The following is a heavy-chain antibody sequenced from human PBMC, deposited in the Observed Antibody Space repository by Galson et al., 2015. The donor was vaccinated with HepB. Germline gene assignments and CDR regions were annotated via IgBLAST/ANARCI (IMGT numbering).Heavy chain of an antibody. V-gene: IGHV1-2*04. Sequence: SVKVSCKASGYTFSGYYMHWVRQAPGQGLEWMGWINPNSGGTNYAQKFQGWVTMTRGTSISTAYMELSRLTSDDTAVYFCARTQFSYSYFDYWGQGTLVTVSS. CDR1: GYTFSGYY. CDR2: INPNSGGT. D-gene: IGHD1-26*01. J-gene: IGHJ4*02. CDR3: ARTQFSYSYFDY.